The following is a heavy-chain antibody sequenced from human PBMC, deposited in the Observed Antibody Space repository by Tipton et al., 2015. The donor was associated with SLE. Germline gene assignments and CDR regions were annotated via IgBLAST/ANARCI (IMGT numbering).Heavy chain of an antibody. CDR2: ISWDGGST. D-gene: IGHD6-19*01. CDR1: GFTFDDYT. CDR3: ARGKGGWYYFDY. J-gene: IGHJ4*02. V-gene: IGHV3-43*01. Sequence: SLRLSCAASGFTFDDYTMHWVRQAPGKGLEWVSLISWDGGSTYYADSVKGRFTISRDNSKNTLYLQMNSLRAEDTAVYYCARGKGGWYYFDYWGQGTLVTVSS.